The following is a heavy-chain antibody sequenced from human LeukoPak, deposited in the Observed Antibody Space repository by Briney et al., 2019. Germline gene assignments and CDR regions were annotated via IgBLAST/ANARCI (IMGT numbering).Heavy chain of an antibody. D-gene: IGHD5-12*01. J-gene: IGHJ4*02. V-gene: IGHV1-8*01. CDR2: MNPNSGNT. Sequence: ASVKVSCKASGYTFTSYDINWVRQATGQGLEWMGWMNPNSGNTGYAQKFRGRVTMTRNTSISTAYMELSSLRSEDTAVYYCAREGGLRLGHRDFDYWGQGTLVTVSS. CDR1: GYTFTSYD. CDR3: AREGGLRLGHRDFDY.